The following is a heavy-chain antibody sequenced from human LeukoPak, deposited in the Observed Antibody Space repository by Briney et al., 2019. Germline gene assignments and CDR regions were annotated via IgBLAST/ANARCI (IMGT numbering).Heavy chain of an antibody. J-gene: IGHJ4*02. D-gene: IGHD5-18*01. CDR2: IIPMFGTA. CDR1: GYTFNDYY. Sequence: GASVNVSCKASGYTFNDYYMHWVRQAPGQGLEWMGGIIPMFGTANYAQKFQGRVSITADESTSTAYVELSSLRSEDTAVYYCARGKSHGIQLTSIDYWGQGTLVTVSS. CDR3: ARGKSHGIQLTSIDY. V-gene: IGHV1-69*13.